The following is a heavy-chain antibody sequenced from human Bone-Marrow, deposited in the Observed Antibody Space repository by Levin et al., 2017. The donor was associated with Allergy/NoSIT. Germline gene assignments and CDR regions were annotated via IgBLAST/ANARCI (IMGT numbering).Heavy chain of an antibody. CDR1: GASIRSGAYY. D-gene: IGHD3-10*01. CDR3: ARVLAGFDGSAMAYDY. V-gene: IGHV4-31*03. Sequence: LRLSCTVSGASIRSGAYYWSWVRQPPGQGLEWIGYIYYNGSTYFNPSLKSRVSISVDTSKNQFSLKLSSVTAADTDDYYCARVLAGFDGSAMAYDYWGRGSLVTVSS. J-gene: IGHJ4*02. CDR2: IYYNGST.